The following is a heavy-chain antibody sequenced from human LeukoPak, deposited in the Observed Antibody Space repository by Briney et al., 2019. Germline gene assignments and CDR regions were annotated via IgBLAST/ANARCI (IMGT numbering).Heavy chain of an antibody. Sequence: SETLSLTCTVSGDSIRNFYWNWIRQPPGKGLEWIGYIYYNGSTNYTPSPKSRVTISLDTSKNQFSLKLRSVTAADTAMYYCARAVVLYYDGSGYSTRFDYWGQGTLVTVSS. CDR3: ARAVVLYYDGSGYSTRFDY. J-gene: IGHJ4*02. V-gene: IGHV4-59*01. CDR1: GDSIRNFY. D-gene: IGHD3-22*01. CDR2: IYYNGST.